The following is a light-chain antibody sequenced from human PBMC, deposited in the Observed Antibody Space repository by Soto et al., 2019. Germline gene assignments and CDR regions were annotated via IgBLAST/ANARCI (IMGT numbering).Light chain of an antibody. CDR3: LQDHTYPWT. J-gene: IGKJ1*01. CDR2: GAS. Sequence: IQMTQSPSSLSVSVTDRVTITCRASQDIGNDLGWYQQRTGEAPELLIYGASTLRSGVPSRFSGSGSGTNFTLTINNLQPEDSATYFCLQDHTYPWTFGQGTKGEI. V-gene: IGKV1-6*02. CDR1: QDIGND.